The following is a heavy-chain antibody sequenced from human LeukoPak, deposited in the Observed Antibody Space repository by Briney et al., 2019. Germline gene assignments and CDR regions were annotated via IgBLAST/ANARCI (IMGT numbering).Heavy chain of an antibody. Sequence: SETLSLTCTVSGGSISSGGYYWSWIRQPPGKGLEWIGYIYHSGSTYYNPSLKSRVTISVDRSKNQFSLKLSSVTAADTAVYYCAGRKIVVVPAVQGRGAFDIWGQGTMVTVSS. J-gene: IGHJ3*02. D-gene: IGHD2-2*01. V-gene: IGHV4-30-2*01. CDR2: IYHSGST. CDR1: GGSISSGGYY. CDR3: AGRKIVVVPAVQGRGAFDI.